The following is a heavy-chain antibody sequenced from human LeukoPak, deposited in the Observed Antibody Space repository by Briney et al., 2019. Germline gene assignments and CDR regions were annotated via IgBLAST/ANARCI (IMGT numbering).Heavy chain of an antibody. D-gene: IGHD3-10*01. V-gene: IGHV3-21*01. CDR1: GFTFSNYA. CDR3: ARDIGEWFGERWAFDDY. Sequence: GGSLRLSCAASGFTFSNYAMSWVRQAPGKGLEWVSSIRSSGSYIYYADSVKGRFTISRDNAKNSLYLQMNSLRAEDTAVYYCARDIGEWFGERWAFDDYWGQGTLVTVSS. CDR2: IRSSGSYI. J-gene: IGHJ4*02.